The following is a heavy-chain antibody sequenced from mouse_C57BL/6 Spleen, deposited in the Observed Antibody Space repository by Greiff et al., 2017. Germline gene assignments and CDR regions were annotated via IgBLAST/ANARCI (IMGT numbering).Heavy chain of an antibody. CDR1: GFTFSSYA. J-gene: IGHJ1*03. D-gene: IGHD6-5*01. CDR3: TRAYGNWYFDV. V-gene: IGHV5-9-1*02. Sequence: EVKLVESGEGLVKPGGSLKLSCAASGFTFSSYAMSWVRQTPEKRLEWVAYISSGGDYIYYADTVKGRFTISRDKARNTLYLQMSSLKSEDTAMYYCTRAYGNWYFDVWGTGTTVTVSS. CDR2: ISSGGDYI.